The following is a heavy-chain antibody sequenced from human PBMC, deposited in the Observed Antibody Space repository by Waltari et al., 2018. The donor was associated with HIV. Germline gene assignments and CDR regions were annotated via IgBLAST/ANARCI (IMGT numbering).Heavy chain of an antibody. V-gene: IGHV1-2*02. Sequence: YTFTGYYMHWVRQAPGQGLEWMGWINPNSGGTNYAQKFQGRVTMTRDTSISTAYMELSRLRSDDTAVYYCARDTPDAYYYDTSGYWSWGQGTLVTVSS. D-gene: IGHD3-22*01. CDR1: YTFTGYY. CDR3: ARDTPDAYYYDTSGYWS. CDR2: INPNSGGT. J-gene: IGHJ5*02.